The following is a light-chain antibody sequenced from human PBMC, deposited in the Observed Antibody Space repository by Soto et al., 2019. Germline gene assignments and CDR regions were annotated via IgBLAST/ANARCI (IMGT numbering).Light chain of an antibody. CDR1: QSVGSSY. CDR3: QQYGSSTWT. V-gene: IGKV3-20*01. Sequence: EIVLTQSPGTLSLSPGERATLSCRASQSVGSSYLAWYQQRPGQAPRLLIYGASSRATGIPDRFSGRGSGTDFALTVSRLEPEDFAVYYCQQYGSSTWTFGRVTKVEIK. J-gene: IGKJ1*01. CDR2: GAS.